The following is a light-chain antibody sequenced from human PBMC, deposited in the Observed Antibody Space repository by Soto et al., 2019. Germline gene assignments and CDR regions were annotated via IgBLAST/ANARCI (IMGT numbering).Light chain of an antibody. CDR1: QDISNY. CDR2: EAS. J-gene: IGKJ4*01. CDR3: QPYDNLPRLT. V-gene: IGKV1-33*01. Sequence: DIQMTQSPSSLSASVGDRVTITCQASQDISNYLNWYQQKPGKAPKLLIYEASKLEVGVPSRFSGSGPGTDFTSTISRLQAEDIATNYGQPYDNLPRLTFGGGTKVEIK.